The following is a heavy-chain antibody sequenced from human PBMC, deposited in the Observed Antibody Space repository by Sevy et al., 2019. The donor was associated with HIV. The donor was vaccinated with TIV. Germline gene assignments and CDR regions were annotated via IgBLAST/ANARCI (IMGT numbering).Heavy chain of an antibody. D-gene: IGHD6-19*01. J-gene: IGHJ5*02. V-gene: IGHV4-39*01. CDR2: IYYSGST. CDR1: GGSISSNSYY. CDR3: AGQAVAANKRKWFDP. Sequence: SETLSLTCTVSGGSISSNSYYWGWIRQPPGKGLEWIGSIYYSGSTYYNPSLKSRVTISVDTSKNQFSLKLSSVTAADTAVYYCAGQAVAANKRKWFDPWGQGTLVTVSS.